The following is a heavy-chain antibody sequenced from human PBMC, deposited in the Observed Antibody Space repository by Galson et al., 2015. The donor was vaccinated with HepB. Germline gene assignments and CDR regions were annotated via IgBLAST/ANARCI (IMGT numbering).Heavy chain of an antibody. D-gene: IGHD3-22*01. V-gene: IGHV3-11*04. Sequence: SLRLSCAASGFTFSNYYMSWIRQAPGKGLEWVSYISSSGSTIYYADSVKGRFTISRDNAKNSLYLQMNSLRAEDTAVYYCARGYSSSWYYYDSSGYQPYFDYWGQGTLVTVSS. CDR3: ARGYSSSWYYYDSSGYQPYFDY. CDR2: ISSSGSTI. CDR1: GFTFSNYY. J-gene: IGHJ4*02.